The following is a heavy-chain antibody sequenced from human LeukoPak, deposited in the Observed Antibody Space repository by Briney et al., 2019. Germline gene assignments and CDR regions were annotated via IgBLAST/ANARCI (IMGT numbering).Heavy chain of an antibody. Sequence: PGGSLRLSCAASGFTFSSCSMNWVRQAPGKGLEWVSSISSSSSYIYYADSVKGRFTISRDNAKNSLYLQMNGLRAEDTAVYYCARGLAVAGAIIDYWGQGTLVTVSS. CDR3: ARGLAVAGAIIDY. CDR1: GFTFSSCS. D-gene: IGHD6-19*01. J-gene: IGHJ4*02. CDR2: ISSSSSYI. V-gene: IGHV3-21*01.